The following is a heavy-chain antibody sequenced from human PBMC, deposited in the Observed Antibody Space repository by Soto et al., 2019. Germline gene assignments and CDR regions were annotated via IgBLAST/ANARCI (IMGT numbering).Heavy chain of an antibody. Sequence: QVQLVQSGAELKKPGSSVKVSCKASGGTFSSYTISWVRQAPGQGLEWMGRIIPILGIANYAQEFQGRVTITADTSTNTTYMQLSSLRSEDTDVYYCARGAAADLDYWGQGTLVTVSS. CDR1: GGTFSSYT. V-gene: IGHV1-69*02. CDR2: IIPILGIA. J-gene: IGHJ4*02. CDR3: ARGAAADLDY. D-gene: IGHD6-13*01.